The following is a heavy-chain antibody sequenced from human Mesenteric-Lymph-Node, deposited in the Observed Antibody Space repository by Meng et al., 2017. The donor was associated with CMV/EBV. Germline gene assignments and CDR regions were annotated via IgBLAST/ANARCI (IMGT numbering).Heavy chain of an antibody. J-gene: IGHJ4*02. V-gene: IGHV3-30*02. D-gene: IGHD1-26*01. Sequence: GESLKISCAGSEFTFSIYGMHWVRQAPGKGLEWVASIRSDGSSSYYADSVKGRLTISRDNSKNTLYLQMNSLRGEDTALYYCAKLVGATHFDSWGQGTLVTVSS. CDR2: IRSDGSSS. CDR1: EFTFSIYG. CDR3: AKLVGATHFDS.